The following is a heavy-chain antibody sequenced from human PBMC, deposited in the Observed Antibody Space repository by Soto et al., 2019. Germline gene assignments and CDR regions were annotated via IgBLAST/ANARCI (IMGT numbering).Heavy chain of an antibody. D-gene: IGHD2-21*02. V-gene: IGHV3-21*01. CDR2: IGTRSDV. CDR1: GFTFSSYS. J-gene: IGHJ6*02. Sequence: GGSLRLSCAASGFTFSSYSIHWVRQAPGKGLEWVSSIGTRSDVYYADSVKGRFTISRDNAKNSMALQMNSLRAEDTGVYYCAREETAWPLAYGLDVWGHGTTVTVSS. CDR3: AREETAWPLAYGLDV.